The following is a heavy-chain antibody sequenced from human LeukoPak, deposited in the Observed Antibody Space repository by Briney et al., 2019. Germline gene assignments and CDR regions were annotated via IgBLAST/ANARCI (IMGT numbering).Heavy chain of an antibody. D-gene: IGHD3-3*01. Sequence: SETLSLTCTVSGGSISSYYWSWIRQPPGKGLEWIGYIYYSGSTNYNPSLKSRVTISVDTSKNQFSLKLSSVTAADTAVYYCARSYDFWSGFDYWGQGTLVTVSS. J-gene: IGHJ4*02. CDR2: IYYSGST. V-gene: IGHV4-59*08. CDR1: GGSISSYY. CDR3: ARSYDFWSGFDY.